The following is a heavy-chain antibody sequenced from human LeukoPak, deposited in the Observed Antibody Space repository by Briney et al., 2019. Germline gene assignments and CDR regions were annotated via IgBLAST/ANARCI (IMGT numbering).Heavy chain of an antibody. CDR3: ARGGTWYSSSWYSSWFDP. V-gene: IGHV4-38-2*02. CDR2: MYHSGST. D-gene: IGHD6-13*01. Sequence: PSETLSLTCTVSGYSISSGYYWGWIRQPPGKGLEWIGSMYHSGSTYYNPSLKSRVTISVDTSKNQFSLKLSSVTAADTAVYYCARGGTWYSSSWYSSWFDPWGQGTLVTVSS. CDR1: GYSISSGYY. J-gene: IGHJ5*02.